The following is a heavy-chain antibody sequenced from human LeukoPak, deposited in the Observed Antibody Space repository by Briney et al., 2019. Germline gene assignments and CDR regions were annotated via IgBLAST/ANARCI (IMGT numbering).Heavy chain of an antibody. CDR3: ARSDYYDN. CDR2: IKSDGSST. CDR1: GFTFSTYW. V-gene: IGHV3-74*01. Sequence: GGSLRLSCAASGFTFSTYWMHWVRQAPGKGLVWVSRIKSDGSSTSYADSVKGRFTISRDNAKNTLYLQMNSLRAEDTAVYYCARSDYYDNWGQGTPVTVSS. J-gene: IGHJ4*02.